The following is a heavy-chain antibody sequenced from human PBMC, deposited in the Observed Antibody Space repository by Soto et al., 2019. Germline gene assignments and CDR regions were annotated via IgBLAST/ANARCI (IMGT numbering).Heavy chain of an antibody. CDR2: IYHSGST. D-gene: IGHD3-22*01. J-gene: IGHJ5*02. CDR1: GGSISSGGYS. Sequence: SETLSLTCTVSGGSISSGGYSWSWIRQPPGKGLEWIGYIYHSGSTYYNPSLKSRVTISVDRSKNQFSLKLTSVTAADTAVYYCARLGGYYQSLDTWGQGTLVTVSS. V-gene: IGHV4-30-2*01. CDR3: ARLGGYYQSLDT.